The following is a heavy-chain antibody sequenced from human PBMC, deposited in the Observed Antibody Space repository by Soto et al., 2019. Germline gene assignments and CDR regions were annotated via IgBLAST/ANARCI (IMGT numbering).Heavy chain of an antibody. CDR3: ARASCSGGSCYGDFDY. D-gene: IGHD2-15*01. J-gene: IGHJ4*02. Sequence: GGSLRLSCAASGFTFSSYSINWVRQAPGKGLEWVSSISSSSSYIYYADSVKGRFTISRDNAKNSLYLQMNSLRAEDTAVYYCARASCSGGSCYGDFDYWGQGTLVTVSS. CDR1: GFTFSSYS. CDR2: ISSSSSYI. V-gene: IGHV3-21*01.